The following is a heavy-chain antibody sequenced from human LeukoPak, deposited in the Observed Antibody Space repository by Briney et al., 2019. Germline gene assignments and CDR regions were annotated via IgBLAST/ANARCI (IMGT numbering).Heavy chain of an antibody. CDR1: GFTFSSYG. J-gene: IGHJ3*02. V-gene: IGHV3-33*01. CDR3: ARARTREWEPIDAFDI. D-gene: IGHD1-26*01. Sequence: GRSLRLSCEASGFTFSSYGMHWVRQAPGKGLEWVAVIWYDGSNKYYADSVKGRFTISRDNSKNTLYLQMNSLRAEDTAVYYCARARTREWEPIDAFDIWGQGTMVTVSS. CDR2: IWYDGSNK.